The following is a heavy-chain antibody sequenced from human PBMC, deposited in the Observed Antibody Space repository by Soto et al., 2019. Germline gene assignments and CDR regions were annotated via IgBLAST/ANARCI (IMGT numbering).Heavy chain of an antibody. J-gene: IGHJ4*02. V-gene: IGHV4-31*02. CDR3: ARAAVPSYFDY. CDR2: T. Sequence: WVRQMPGKGLEWMGSTYYNPSLKSRVTISVDTSKNQFSLKLSSVTAADTAVYYCARAAVPSYFDYWGQGTLVTVSS. D-gene: IGHD6-25*01.